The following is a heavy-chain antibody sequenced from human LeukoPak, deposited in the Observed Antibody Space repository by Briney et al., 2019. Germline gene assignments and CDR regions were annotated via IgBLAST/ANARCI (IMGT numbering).Heavy chain of an antibody. CDR2: INYSGST. V-gene: IGHV4-34*01. CDR1: GGSFSGYY. D-gene: IGHD4-23*01. Sequence: SETLSLTCAVYGGSFSGYYWSWIRQPPGKGLKWIGEINYSGSTNYNPSLKSRVTISVDTSKNQFSLKLSSVTAADTAVYYCARSYGGNHLTFDYWGQGTLVTVSS. CDR3: ARSYGGNHLTFDY. J-gene: IGHJ4*02.